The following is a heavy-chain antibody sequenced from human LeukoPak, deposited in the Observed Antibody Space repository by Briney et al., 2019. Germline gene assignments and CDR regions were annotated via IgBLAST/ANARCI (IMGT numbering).Heavy chain of an antibody. D-gene: IGHD5-24*01. J-gene: IGHJ3*02. CDR2: IYYSGST. CDR1: GGPISSYY. CDR3: ARPDEIDAFDI. V-gene: IGHV4-59*01. Sequence: SETLSLTCTVSGGPISSYYWSWIRQPPGKGLEWIGYIYYSGSTNYNPSLKSRVTISVDTSKNQFSLKLSSVTAAYTAVYYCARPDEIDAFDIWGQGTMVTVSS.